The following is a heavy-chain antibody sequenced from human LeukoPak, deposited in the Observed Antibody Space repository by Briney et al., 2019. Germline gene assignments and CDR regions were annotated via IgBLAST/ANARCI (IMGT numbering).Heavy chain of an antibody. J-gene: IGHJ4*02. CDR2: ISGSGGNT. D-gene: IGHD3-3*01. CDR3: AKHSWNGYYRGCFDY. CDR1: GFTFSSFA. V-gene: IGHV3-23*01. Sequence: GGSLRLSCAASGFTFSSFAMSWVRQAPGKGLEWVSGISGSGGNTYYADSVKGRFTISRDNSKNTLHVQMNSLRAEDTAVYYCAKHSWNGYYRGCFDYWGQGTLVTVSS.